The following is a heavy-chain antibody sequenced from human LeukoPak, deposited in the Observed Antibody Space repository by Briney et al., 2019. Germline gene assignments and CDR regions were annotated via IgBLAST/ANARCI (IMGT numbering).Heavy chain of an antibody. CDR1: GFSLSTTGVG. J-gene: IGHJ3*02. V-gene: IGHV2-5*02. CDR3: AHRRLAVTGPWAFDI. CDR2: IYSDDAK. Sequence: SGPTLVKPTQTLTLTCTFSGFSLSTTGVGVGWIRQPPGVALEWLALIYSDDAKRYSPSLKSRLTITKDPSRNQVVLTMTNMDPVDTATYYCAHRRLAVTGPWAFDIWGQGTMVTVSS. D-gene: IGHD6-19*01.